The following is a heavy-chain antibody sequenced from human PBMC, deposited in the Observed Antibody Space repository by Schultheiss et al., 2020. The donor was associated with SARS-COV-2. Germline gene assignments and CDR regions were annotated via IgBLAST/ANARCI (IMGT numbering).Heavy chain of an antibody. CDR2: IYYSGNT. V-gene: IGHV4-59*11. CDR1: GGAISSHY. J-gene: IGHJ2*01. Sequence: SETLSLTCTVSGGAISSHYWSWIRQPPGKGLEWIGYIYYSGNTNYNPSLKSRVTISVDTSKNQFSLKLSSVTAADTAVYYCARYMFPRRYWYFDLWGRGTLVTVSS. CDR3: ARYMFPRRYWYFDL. D-gene: IGHD3-10*02.